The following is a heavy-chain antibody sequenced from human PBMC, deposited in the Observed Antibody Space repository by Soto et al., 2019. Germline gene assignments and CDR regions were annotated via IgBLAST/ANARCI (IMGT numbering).Heavy chain of an antibody. J-gene: IGHJ6*02. D-gene: IGHD3-10*01. CDR2: IWHDGSNK. CDR3: AKDSYGSGTDYFYGMDV. Sequence: GGSLRLSCAASGFTFRTYGMHWVRQAPGKGLEWVAVIWHDGSNKYYADSVKGRFTISRDNSKNTLYLQMNSLRDEDTAVYYCAKDSYGSGTDYFYGMDVRGQGTTVTV. V-gene: IGHV3-33*06. CDR1: GFTFRTYG.